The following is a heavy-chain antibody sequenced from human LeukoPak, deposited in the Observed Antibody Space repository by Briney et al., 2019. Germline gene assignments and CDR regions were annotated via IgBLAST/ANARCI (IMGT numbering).Heavy chain of an antibody. CDR2: IDWDDDK. V-gene: IGHV2-70*04. D-gene: IGHD2-2*01. J-gene: IGHJ4*02. Sequence: SGPALVKPTETLTLTCTFSGFSLSTSEMRVSWLRQPAGQALEWLASIDWDDDKFYSASLKTRLTISKDTSKHQVVLTMTNMDPVDTATYYCARTQSRSRASCYDDYWGQGTLVTVSS. CDR3: ARTQSRSRASCYDDY. CDR1: GFSLSTSEMR.